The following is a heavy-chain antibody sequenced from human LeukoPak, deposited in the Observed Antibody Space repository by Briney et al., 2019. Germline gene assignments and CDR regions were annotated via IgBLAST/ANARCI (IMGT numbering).Heavy chain of an antibody. CDR3: AKDSAKKYDDY. V-gene: IGHV3-30*04. J-gene: IGHJ4*02. CDR1: GFTFSSYA. CDR2: ISYDGSNK. Sequence: PGRSLRLSCAASGFTFSSYAMHWVRQAPGKGLEWVAVISYDGSNKYYADSVKGRFTISRENSKNTLYLQMNSLRAEDTAVYYCAKDSAKKYDDYWGQGTLVTVSS. D-gene: IGHD2/OR15-2a*01.